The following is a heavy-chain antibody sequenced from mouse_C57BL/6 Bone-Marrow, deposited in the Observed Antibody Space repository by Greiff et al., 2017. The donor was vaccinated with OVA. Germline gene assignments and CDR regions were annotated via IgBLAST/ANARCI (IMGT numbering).Heavy chain of an antibody. V-gene: IGHV1-55*01. D-gene: IGHD2-5*01. CDR2: IYPGSGST. J-gene: IGHJ3*01. CDR1: GYTFTSYW. Sequence: QVQLQQPGAELVKPGASVKMSCKASGYTFTSYWITWVKQRPGQGLEWIGDIYPGSGSTNYNEKFKSKATLTVDTSSSTAYMQLSSLTSEDSAVYYCARREDYSNLAWFAYWGQGTLVTVSA. CDR3: ARREDYSNLAWFAY.